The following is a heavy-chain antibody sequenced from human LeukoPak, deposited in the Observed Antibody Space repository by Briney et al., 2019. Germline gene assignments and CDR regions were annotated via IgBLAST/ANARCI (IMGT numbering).Heavy chain of an antibody. V-gene: IGHV3-48*03. CDR1: GFTFSSYE. CDR3: ARGERSYGDRRGAAFDI. D-gene: IGHD4-17*01. CDR2: ISSSGSTI. J-gene: IGHJ3*02. Sequence: QPGGSLRLSCAASGFTFSSYEMNWVRQALGKGLEWVSYISSSGSTIYYADSVKGRFTISRDNAKNSLYLQMNSLRAEDTAVYYCARGERSYGDRRGAAFDIWGQGTMVTVSS.